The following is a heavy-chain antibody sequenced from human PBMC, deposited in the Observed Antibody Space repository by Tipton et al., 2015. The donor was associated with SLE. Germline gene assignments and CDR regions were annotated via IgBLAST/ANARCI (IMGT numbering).Heavy chain of an antibody. D-gene: IGHD3-16*01. J-gene: IGHJ3*02. CDR1: GFTVSSNY. CDR2: IYSGGST. V-gene: IGHV3-53*04. CDR3: ARGPQLGTWDAFDI. Sequence: QLVQSGGGLVQPGGSLRLSCAVSGFTVSSNYMSWVRQAPGRGLEWVSVIYSGGSTYYADSVKVRFTISRHNSKNTLYLQMNSLRAEDTAVYYCARGPQLGTWDAFDIWGQGTMVTVSS.